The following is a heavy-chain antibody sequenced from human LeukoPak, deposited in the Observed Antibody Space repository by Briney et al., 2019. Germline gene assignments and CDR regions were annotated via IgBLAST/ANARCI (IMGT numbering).Heavy chain of an antibody. J-gene: IGHJ6*02. CDR1: GDSISSGGYS. V-gene: IGHV4-30-2*01. CDR3: ARGGTQYEDV. Sequence: SQTLSLTCAVSGDSISSGGYSWSWIRQPPGKGLEWIGYIYHSGSTYYNPSLKSRVTISVDRSKNQFSLKLSSVTAADTAVYYCARGGTQYEDVWGQGTTVTVSS. CDR2: IYHSGST. D-gene: IGHD3-3*01.